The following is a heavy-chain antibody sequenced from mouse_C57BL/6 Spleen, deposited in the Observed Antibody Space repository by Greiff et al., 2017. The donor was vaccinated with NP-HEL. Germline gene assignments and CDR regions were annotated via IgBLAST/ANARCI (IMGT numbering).Heavy chain of an antibody. Sequence: EVQLVESGGGLVQPGGSLSLSCAASGFTFTDYYMSWVRQPPGKALEWLGFIRNKANGYTTEYSASVKGRFTISRDNSQSILYLQMNALRAEDSATYYCARGGGSSYRVYYFDYWGQGTTLTVSS. CDR3: ARGGGSSYRVYYFDY. V-gene: IGHV7-3*01. CDR1: GFTFTDYY. D-gene: IGHD1-1*01. J-gene: IGHJ2*01. CDR2: IRNKANGYTT.